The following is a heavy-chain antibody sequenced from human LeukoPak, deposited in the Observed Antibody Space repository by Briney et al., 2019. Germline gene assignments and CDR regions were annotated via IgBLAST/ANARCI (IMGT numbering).Heavy chain of an antibody. J-gene: IGHJ4*02. CDR2: INPNSGGT. CDR1: GYTFTGYY. CDR3: ARDLDFGSLRWYHSGFDY. V-gene: IGHV1-2*02. Sequence: ASVKVSCKASGYTFTGYYMHWVRQAPGQGLEWMGWINPNSGGTNYAQKFQGRVTMTRDTSISTAYMELNSLRAEDTAVYYCARDLDFGSLRWYHSGFDYWGQGTLVTVSS. D-gene: IGHD4-23*01.